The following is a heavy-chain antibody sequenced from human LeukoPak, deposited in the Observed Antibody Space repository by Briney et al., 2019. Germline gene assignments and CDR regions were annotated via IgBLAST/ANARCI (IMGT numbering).Heavy chain of an antibody. Sequence: GGALTLSCVASGYTFSRYSRNWVRQAPGRGLEWVSSISVRSNYIYYADSVRGRFSISRDNARDSLYVQMNRLRAEDTAVYFCVRLRTNSDTSGFYYYYDFWGQGTLVTVSS. CDR1: GYTFSRYS. CDR3: VRLRTNSDTSGFYYYYDF. D-gene: IGHD3-22*01. CDR2: ISVRSNYI. V-gene: IGHV3-21*01. J-gene: IGHJ4*02.